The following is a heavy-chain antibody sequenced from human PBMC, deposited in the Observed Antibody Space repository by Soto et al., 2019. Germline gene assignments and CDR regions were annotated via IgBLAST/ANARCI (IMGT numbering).Heavy chain of an antibody. D-gene: IGHD3-10*01. Sequence: QVPLVQSGAAVKKPGSSLKVSGKASGGSFSKYSISWIRQAHGQGLEWMGRIIPYLAVITDAQKCKGRVTISADEFTGTGHMELNSLGSEDTATYFSASGSAPDVDYWGQGSLITVS. J-gene: IGHJ4*02. CDR3: ASGSAPDVDY. CDR1: GGSFSKYS. CDR2: IIPYLAVI. V-gene: IGHV1-69*02.